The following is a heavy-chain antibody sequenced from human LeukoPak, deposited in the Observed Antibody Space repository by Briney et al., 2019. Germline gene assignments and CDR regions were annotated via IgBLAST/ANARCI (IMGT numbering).Heavy chain of an antibody. CDR2: ISAYNGNT. D-gene: IGHD2-15*01. CDR3: ARDRMEYCSGGDCFSCFDL. Sequence: GASVKVSCKASGYTFTSYGISWVRQAPGQGLEWMGWISAYNGNTNYAQKLQGRVTMTTDTSTSTAYMELNSLKSDDTAVYYCARDRMEYCSGGDCFSCFDLWGQGTLVTVSS. J-gene: IGHJ5*02. CDR1: GYTFTSYG. V-gene: IGHV1-18*01.